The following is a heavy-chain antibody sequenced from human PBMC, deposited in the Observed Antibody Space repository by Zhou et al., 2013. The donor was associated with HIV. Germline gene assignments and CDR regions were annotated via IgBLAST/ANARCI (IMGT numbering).Heavy chain of an antibody. CDR1: GYTFDTYV. J-gene: IGHJ1*01. D-gene: IGHD3-16*01. Sequence: QVQLVQSGAEVKKPGASVRVSCKASGYTFDTYVVTWVRQAPGQGLEWMGWINPSSGGTNYAQKFQGRVTMTRDTSISTAYMELSRLRSDDTAVYYCARRRSFLGMDNNFYFXHWARAPGHRLL. CDR3: ARRRSFLGMDNNFYFXH. CDR2: INPSSGGT. V-gene: IGHV1-2*02.